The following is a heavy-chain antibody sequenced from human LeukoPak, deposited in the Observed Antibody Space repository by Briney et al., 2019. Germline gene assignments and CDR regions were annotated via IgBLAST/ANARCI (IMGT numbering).Heavy chain of an antibody. CDR3: AKDRSSGGTAFIDY. Sequence: GGSLRLSCAASGFTFDDYAMHWVRQAPGKGLEWVSGISWNSGSIGYADSVKGRFTISRDNAKNSLYLQMNSLRAEDTAVYYCAKDRSSGGTAFIDYWGLGTLVTVSS. D-gene: IGHD6-19*01. V-gene: IGHV3-9*01. CDR2: ISWNSGSI. CDR1: GFTFDDYA. J-gene: IGHJ4*02.